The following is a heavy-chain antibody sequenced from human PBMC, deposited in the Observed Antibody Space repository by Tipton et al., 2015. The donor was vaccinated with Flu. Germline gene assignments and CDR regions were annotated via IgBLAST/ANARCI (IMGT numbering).Heavy chain of an antibody. J-gene: IGHJ5*02. CDR1: GGSFSNYY. CDR3: ATLQAPPGPPS. Sequence: LRLSCTVSGGSFSNYYWNWIRQPPGKGLEWIGYIFYTGDTSYNPSLKSRVTISTETSKNQFSLKLTSATAADTAVYYCATLQAPPGPPSWGQGTLVTVSS. CDR2: IFYTGDT. D-gene: IGHD6-13*01. V-gene: IGHV4-59*12.